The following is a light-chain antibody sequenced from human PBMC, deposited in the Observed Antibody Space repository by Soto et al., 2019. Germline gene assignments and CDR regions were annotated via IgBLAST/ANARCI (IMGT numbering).Light chain of an antibody. CDR3: QHYNIYLET. CDR1: EFISKW. J-gene: IGKJ1*01. CDR2: HAS. V-gene: IGKV1-5*03. Sequence: DIQITQSPSTLSASVGDRVTITCRASEFISKWLAWYQQKPGTAPKLLIYHASSLESGVLSSFSGGGSGTEFTLTITSLQHDDFSTYYCQHYNIYLETFGQGTKVEIK.